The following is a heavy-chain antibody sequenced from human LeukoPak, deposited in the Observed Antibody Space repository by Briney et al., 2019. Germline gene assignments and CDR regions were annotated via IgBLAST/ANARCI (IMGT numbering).Heavy chain of an antibody. D-gene: IGHD6-19*01. CDR2: MNPNSGNT. J-gene: IGHJ4*02. Sequence: ASVTLSCKASGYTFTSYDINWLRQPTRQGLELMGRMNPNSGNTDFAQKFQGRVTMTRDTSISTAYMELSSLRSEDTAVYYCARGWGSGWNQFDYWGQGTLVTVSS. CDR3: ARGWGSGWNQFDY. V-gene: IGHV1-8*01. CDR1: GYTFTSYD.